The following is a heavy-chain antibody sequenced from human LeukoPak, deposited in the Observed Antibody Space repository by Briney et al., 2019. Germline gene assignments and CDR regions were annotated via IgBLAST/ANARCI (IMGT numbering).Heavy chain of an antibody. Sequence: PGGSLRLSCAASGFTFSSYSMNWVRQAPGKGLEWVSYISSGSSTIYYADSVKGRFTISRDNAKNSLYLQMNSLRAEDTAVYYCAREPPRWLHERFLEWIFDYWGQGTLVTVSS. CDR3: AREPPRWLHERFLEWIFDY. D-gene: IGHD3-3*01. V-gene: IGHV3-48*04. CDR2: ISSGSSTI. CDR1: GFTFSSYS. J-gene: IGHJ4*02.